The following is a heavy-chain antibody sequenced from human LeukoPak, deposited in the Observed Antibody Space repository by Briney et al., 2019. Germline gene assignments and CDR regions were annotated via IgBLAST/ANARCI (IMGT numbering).Heavy chain of an antibody. V-gene: IGHV4-39*01. D-gene: IGHD3-22*01. CDR1: GGSISSGRYY. Sequence: KPSETLSLTCTVSGGSISSGRYYWGWIRQPPGKGLEWLGSIYYSGSTYYNPSLKSRVTISVDTCKNQFYLKQSSVTAADTAVYYTARQRRLIDYWGEGTLVTVSP. CDR2: IYYSGST. J-gene: IGHJ4*02. CDR3: ARQRRLIDY.